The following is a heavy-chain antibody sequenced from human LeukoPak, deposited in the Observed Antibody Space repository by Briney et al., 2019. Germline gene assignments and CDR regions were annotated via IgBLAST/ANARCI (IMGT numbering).Heavy chain of an antibody. D-gene: IGHD3-16*01. CDR2: IYYSGST. J-gene: IGHJ4*02. V-gene: IGHV4-59*01. CDR1: GGSISSYY. Sequence: PSETLSLTCTVSGGSISSYYWSWIRQPPGKGLEWIGYIYYSGSTNYNPSLKSRVTISVDTSKNQFSLKLSSVTAADTAVYYCARVITVRGVIFDYWGQGTLVTVSS. CDR3: ARVITVRGVIFDY.